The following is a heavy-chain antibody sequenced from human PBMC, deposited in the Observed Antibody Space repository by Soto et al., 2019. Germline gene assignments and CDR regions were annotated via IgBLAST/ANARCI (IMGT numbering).Heavy chain of an antibody. CDR1: GFTFSSYW. CDR3: ARDRTISDYRSSGALGL. J-gene: IGHJ4*02. CDR2: IYSGGTT. D-gene: IGHD3-10*01. Sequence: GGSLRLSCAASGFTFSSYWMHWVRRAPGKGLEWVSVIYSGGTTYYAASVGGRFTISRDTSKNTVYLQMNSLRAEDTAMYFCARDRTISDYRSSGALGLWGQGTLVTVSS. V-gene: IGHV3-66*01.